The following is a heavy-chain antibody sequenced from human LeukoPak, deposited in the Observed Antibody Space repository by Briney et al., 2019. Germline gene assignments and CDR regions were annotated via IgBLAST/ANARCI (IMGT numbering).Heavy chain of an antibody. D-gene: IGHD2-2*01. CDR2: IYPGDSDT. CDR1: GYSFTSYW. V-gene: IGHV5-51*01. CDR3: AKIDRQYCSRSSCYALDY. J-gene: IGHJ4*02. Sequence: GESLKISCKGSGYSFTSYWIGWVRQMPGKGLEWMGIIYPGDSDTRYSPSFQGQVTISVDKSISTAYLQWSSLKASDTAIYYCAKIDRQYCSRSSCYALDYWGQGTQVTVSS.